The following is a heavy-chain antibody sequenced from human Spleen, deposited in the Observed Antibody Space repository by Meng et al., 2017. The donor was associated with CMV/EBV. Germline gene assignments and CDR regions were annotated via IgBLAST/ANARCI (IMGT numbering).Heavy chain of an antibody. V-gene: IGHV3-23*01. D-gene: IGHD3/OR15-3a*01. CDR1: GFTVSTKY. CDR2: ISGYGDST. CDR3: ATDWRGLGF. Sequence: GGSLRLSCAASGFTVSTKYMTWVRQAPGKGLEWVSAISGYGDSTYYADSVKGRFTISRDNSNNTLYLQMNSLRAEDTAVYYCATDWRGLGFWGQGTLVTVSS. J-gene: IGHJ4*02.